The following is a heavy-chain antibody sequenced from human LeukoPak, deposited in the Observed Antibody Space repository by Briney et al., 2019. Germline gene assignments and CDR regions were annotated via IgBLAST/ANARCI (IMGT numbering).Heavy chain of an antibody. V-gene: IGHV3-33*02. CDR2: IWYDGSNK. J-gene: IGHJ4*02. CDR1: GFTFRDHG. CDR3: AKVQEMDTILPPFHY. D-gene: IGHD5-24*01. Sequence: GGSLRPSCAASGFTFRDHGMHWVRQAPGKGLEWVAVIWYDGSNKYYADFAKGRFTISRDNSKDMLFLQMNSLRVEDTAIYYCAKVQEMDTILPPFHYWGQGTLVTVSS.